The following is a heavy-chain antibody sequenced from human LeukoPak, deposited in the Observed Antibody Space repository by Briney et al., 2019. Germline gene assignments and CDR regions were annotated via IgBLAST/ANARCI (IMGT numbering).Heavy chain of an antibody. V-gene: IGHV4-39*07. J-gene: IGHJ4*02. CDR2: IYHSGTT. Sequence: SETLSLTCTVSGGSISSSSYYWGWIRQPPGKGLEWIGNIYHSGTTYYNPSLKSRVTISVDTSKNQFSLKLSSVTAADTAVYYCARETPLVGARYPDYWGQGTLVTVPS. CDR3: ARETPLVGARYPDY. D-gene: IGHD1-26*01. CDR1: GGSISSSSYY.